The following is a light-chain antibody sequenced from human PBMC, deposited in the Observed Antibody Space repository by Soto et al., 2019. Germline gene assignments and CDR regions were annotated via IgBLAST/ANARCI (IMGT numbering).Light chain of an antibody. J-gene: IGLJ2*01. CDR2: GNT. CDR3: LSFDSSLSVV. V-gene: IGLV1-40*01. CDR1: SSNIGSGYD. Sequence: QSVLTQPPSVSGAPGQRVTISCTGSSSNIGSGYDVHWYQPLPGRATKLLIYGNTNRPSGVPDRFSGSKSGTSASLAITGLQAEDEADYYCLSFDSSLSVVFGGGTKLTVL.